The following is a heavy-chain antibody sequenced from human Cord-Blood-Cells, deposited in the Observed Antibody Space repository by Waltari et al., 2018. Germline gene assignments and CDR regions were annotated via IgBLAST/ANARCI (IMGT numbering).Heavy chain of an antibody. V-gene: IGHV1-8*01. Sequence: QVQLVQSGAEVKKPGASVKVSCKASGYTFTSYDINWVRPATGHGLEWMGWMNPNSGNTGNAQKFQGRVTMTRKPSISTAYMELSSLRSEDTAVYYCARGGIAAAGVLFDYWGQGTLVTVSS. CDR1: GYTFTSYD. CDR3: ARGGIAAAGVLFDY. CDR2: MNPNSGNT. J-gene: IGHJ4*02. D-gene: IGHD6-13*01.